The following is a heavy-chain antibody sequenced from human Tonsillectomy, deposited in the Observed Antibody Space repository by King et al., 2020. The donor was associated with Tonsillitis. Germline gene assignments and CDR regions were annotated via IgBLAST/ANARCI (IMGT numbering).Heavy chain of an antibody. V-gene: IGHV3-53*01. CDR3: AKGGYSWSDYYYYYIDV. CDR2: IYIGGAT. Sequence: VQLVESGGTLIQPGGSLRLSCAASGFTVSSNYMTWVRQAPGKGLELDSVIYIGGATYYTDSVKGRFTISRDNSNNTLYLQMNSLRVDDAAVYYCAKGGYSWSDYYYYYIDVWGTGTTVTVSS. J-gene: IGHJ6*03. D-gene: IGHD5-12*01. CDR1: GFTVSSNY.